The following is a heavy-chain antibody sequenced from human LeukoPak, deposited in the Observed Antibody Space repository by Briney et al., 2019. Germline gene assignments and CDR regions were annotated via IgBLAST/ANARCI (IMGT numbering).Heavy chain of an antibody. J-gene: IGHJ4*02. CDR2: IKSDGSST. Sequence: GGSLRLSCAASGFTFSSYWMHWVRQAPGKGLVWVSRIKSDGSSTSYADSVKGRFTVSRDNSMNTLYLQMDSLRVEDTAIYYCARDPDVGASNAEFFADWGQGTLVTISS. CDR1: GFTFSSYW. D-gene: IGHD3-16*01. CDR3: ARDPDVGASNAEFFAD. V-gene: IGHV3-74*01.